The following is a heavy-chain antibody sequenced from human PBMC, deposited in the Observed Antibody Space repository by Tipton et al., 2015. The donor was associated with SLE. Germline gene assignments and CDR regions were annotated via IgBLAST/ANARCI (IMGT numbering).Heavy chain of an antibody. J-gene: IGHJ3*02. D-gene: IGHD3/OR15-3a*01. CDR2: IYYSGST. Sequence: TLSLTCTISGGSFSNYYWSWIRQPPGKGLEWIGYIYYSGSTNYNPALKSRLTMSVDTSKNQFSLKLSSVTAADTAVYYCARDWGFGLSRDAFDIWGQGTMVTVSS. CDR1: GGSFSNYY. V-gene: IGHV4-59*12. CDR3: ARDWGFGLSRDAFDI.